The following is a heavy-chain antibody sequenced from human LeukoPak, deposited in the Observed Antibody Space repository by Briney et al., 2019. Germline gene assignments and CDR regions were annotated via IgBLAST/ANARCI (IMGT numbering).Heavy chain of an antibody. V-gene: IGHV1-2*02. CDR2: INPNSGGT. CDR3: ARYYIEGRCFDY. CDR1: GYTFTGYY. J-gene: IGHJ4*02. D-gene: IGHD3-10*01. Sequence: ASVKVSCKASGYTFTGYYMHWVRQAPGQGLEWMGWINPNSGGTNYAQKFQGRVTMTRDTSIRTAYMELSRLRSDDTAMYYCARYYIEGRCFDYWGQGTLVAVSS.